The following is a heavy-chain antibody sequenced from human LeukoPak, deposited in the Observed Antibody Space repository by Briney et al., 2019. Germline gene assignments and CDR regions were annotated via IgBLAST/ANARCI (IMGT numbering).Heavy chain of an antibody. Sequence: SQTLSLTCTVSGGSISSGGHYWSWIRQHPGKGLEWIGYINYSGSTYYNPSLKSRVTISVDTSQNQFSLKLSSVTAADTAVYYCARDEAIFGAGYYYGMDVWGQGTTVTVSS. CDR2: INYSGST. V-gene: IGHV4-31*03. J-gene: IGHJ6*02. CDR3: ARDEAIFGAGYYYGMDV. D-gene: IGHD3-3*01. CDR1: GGSISSGGHY.